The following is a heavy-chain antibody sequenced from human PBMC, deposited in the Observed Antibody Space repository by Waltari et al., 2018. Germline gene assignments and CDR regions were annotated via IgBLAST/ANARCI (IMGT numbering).Heavy chain of an antibody. J-gene: IGHJ6*02. V-gene: IGHV1-2*06. CDR2: SNPNSGGT. CDR1: GYTFTGYY. Sequence: QVQLVQSGAEVKKPGASVKVSCKASGYTFTGYYMHWVRQAPGQGLEWMGRSNPNSGGTNYAQKFQGRVTMTRDTSISTAYMELSRLRSDDTAVYYCAREGIREYYYYYYGMDVWGQGTTVTVSS. CDR3: AREGIREYYYYYYGMDV. D-gene: IGHD3-10*01.